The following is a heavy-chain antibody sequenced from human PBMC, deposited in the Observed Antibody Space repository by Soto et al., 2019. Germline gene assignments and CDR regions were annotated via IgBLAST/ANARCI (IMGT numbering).Heavy chain of an antibody. CDR2: ISYDGSNK. Sequence: QVQLVESGGGVVQPGRSLRLSCAASGFTFSSYGMHWVRQAPGKGLEWVAVISYDGSNKYYADSVKGRFTISRDNSKNTLYLQMNSLRAEDTAVYYCAKPGRHSSSWDWEFDYWGQGTLVTVSS. CDR3: AKPGRHSSSWDWEFDY. D-gene: IGHD6-13*01. J-gene: IGHJ4*02. V-gene: IGHV3-30*18. CDR1: GFTFSSYG.